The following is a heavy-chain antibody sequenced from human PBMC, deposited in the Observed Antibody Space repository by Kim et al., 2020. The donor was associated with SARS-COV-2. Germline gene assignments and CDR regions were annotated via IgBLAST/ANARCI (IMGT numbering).Heavy chain of an antibody. CDR1: GGTFSSYA. J-gene: IGHJ6*02. CDR3: ARVGSCSSTSCYGCMDV. Sequence: SVKVSCKASGGTFSSYAISWVRQAPGQGLEWMGRIIPILGIANYAQKFQGRVTITADKSTSTAYMALSSLGSEDTAVYYCARVGSCSSTSCYGCMDVWGQGTTVTVSS. CDR2: IIPILGIA. V-gene: IGHV1-69*04. D-gene: IGHD2-2*01.